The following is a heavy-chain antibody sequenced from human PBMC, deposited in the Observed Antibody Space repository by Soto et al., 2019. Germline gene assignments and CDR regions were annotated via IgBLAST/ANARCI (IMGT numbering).Heavy chain of an antibody. J-gene: IGHJ4*02. CDR2: IYHSGST. Sequence: QVHLQESGPGLVKPSGTLSLTCAVSGASISSAHWWNLVRQPPGKGLEWIGDIYHSGSTNYNPSLKSRVTISVDTSXNXFSLXXXXXXXXXXXXXXXXXXXXXXXXPFDXWGQGTLITVSS. V-gene: IGHV4-4*02. CDR1: GASISSAHW. CDR3: XXXXXXXXXPFDX.